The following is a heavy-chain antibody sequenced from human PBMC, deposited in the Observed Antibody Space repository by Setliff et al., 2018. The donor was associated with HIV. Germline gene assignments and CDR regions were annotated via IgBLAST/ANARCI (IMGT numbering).Heavy chain of an antibody. D-gene: IGHD2-15*01. Sequence: FTFSSYSMSWVRQAPGKGLEWVSSITGNSDYIYYGDTTDYAAPVKGRFTISRDDSKNTLFLQMDSLQPEDTGVYYCSTEYCSGAICSESWGQGTLVTVSS. CDR1: FTFSSYS. CDR2: SDYIYYGDTT. CDR3: STEYCSGAICSES. J-gene: IGHJ5*02. V-gene: IGHV3-15*04.